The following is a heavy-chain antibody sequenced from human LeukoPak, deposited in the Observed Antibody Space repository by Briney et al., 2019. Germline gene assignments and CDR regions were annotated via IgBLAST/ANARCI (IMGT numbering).Heavy chain of an antibody. Sequence: SETLSLTCAVYTGSFSGYYWSWIRQPPGKGLEWIGEINHSGSTNYNPSLKSRVTISVDTSKNQFSLKLSSVTAADTAVYYCARGLFILTGYTWFDPWGQGTLVTVSS. CDR3: ARGLFILTGYTWFDP. CDR1: TGSFSGYY. D-gene: IGHD3-9*01. CDR2: INHSGST. J-gene: IGHJ5*02. V-gene: IGHV4-34*01.